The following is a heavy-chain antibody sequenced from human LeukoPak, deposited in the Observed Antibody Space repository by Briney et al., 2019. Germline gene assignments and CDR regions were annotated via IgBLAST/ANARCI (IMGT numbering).Heavy chain of an antibody. J-gene: IGHJ4*02. CDR2: IYYSGST. D-gene: IGHD3-10*01. Sequence: PSETLSLTCTVSGGSISSSSYYWGWIRQPPGKGLEWVGSIYYSGSTYYNPSLKGRVTISVDTSKNQFSLKLSSVTAADTAVYYCAIGELLSYFDYWGQGTLVTVSS. CDR1: GGSISSSSYY. CDR3: AIGELLSYFDY. V-gene: IGHV4-39*07.